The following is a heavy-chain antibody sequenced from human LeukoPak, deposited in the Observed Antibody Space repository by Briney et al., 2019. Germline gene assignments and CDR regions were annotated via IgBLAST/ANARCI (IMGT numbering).Heavy chain of an antibody. J-gene: IGHJ5*02. V-gene: IGHV4-39*07. CDR2: IYYSGST. CDR3: ARVSRVGATTAP. Sequence: PSETLSLTCTVSGGSISSSSYYWGWIRQPPGKGLEWIGSIYYSGSTYYNPSLKSRVTISVDTSKNQFSLKLSSVTAADTAVYYCARVSRVGATTAPWGQGTLVTVSS. CDR1: GGSISSSSYY. D-gene: IGHD1-26*01.